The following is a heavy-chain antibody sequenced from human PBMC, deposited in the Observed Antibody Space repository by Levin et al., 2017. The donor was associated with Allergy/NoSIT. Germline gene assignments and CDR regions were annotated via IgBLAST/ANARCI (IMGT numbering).Heavy chain of an antibody. CDR2: IYYSGST. CDR1: GGSISSGGYY. Sequence: SETLSLTCTVSGGSISSGGYYWSWIRQHPGKGLEWIGYIYYSGSTYYNPSLKSRVTISVDTSKNQFSLKLSSVTAADTAVYYCARGRVGLITIWYYYMDVWGKGTTVTVSS. J-gene: IGHJ6*03. D-gene: IGHD3-9*01. V-gene: IGHV4-31*03. CDR3: ARGRVGLITIWYYYMDV.